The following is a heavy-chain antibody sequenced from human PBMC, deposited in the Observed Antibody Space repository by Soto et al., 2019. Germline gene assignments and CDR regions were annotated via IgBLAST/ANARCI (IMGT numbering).Heavy chain of an antibody. J-gene: IGHJ4*02. CDR2: IYFSGST. D-gene: IGHD5-12*01. V-gene: IGHV4-31*01. Sequence: QVQLQESGPGLVKPSQTLSLTCTVSGGSISRSGYYWSWIRQHPGKGLEWIGYIYFSGSTYYNPSLNXXVXIXXDTSKNQSSLNLNSVTAADTAVYYCAGIVATNFDYWGQGTLVTVSS. CDR1: GGSISRSGYY. CDR3: AGIVATNFDY.